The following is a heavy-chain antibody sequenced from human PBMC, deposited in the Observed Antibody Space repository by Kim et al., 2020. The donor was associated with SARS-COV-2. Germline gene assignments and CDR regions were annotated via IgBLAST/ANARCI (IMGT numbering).Heavy chain of an antibody. V-gene: IGHV3-23*01. CDR1: GFTFTGHA. CDR3: LKGGWGWIWDY. CDR2: IDGSDGTT. J-gene: IGHJ4*02. D-gene: IGHD2-21*01. Sequence: GGSLRLSCTTSGFTFTGHAMSWVRQAPGKGPERVSSIDGSDGTTYYVDAVKGRFSISRDDSKNTLYLQMSALRADDTAAYYCLKGGWGWIWDYWGQGTLV.